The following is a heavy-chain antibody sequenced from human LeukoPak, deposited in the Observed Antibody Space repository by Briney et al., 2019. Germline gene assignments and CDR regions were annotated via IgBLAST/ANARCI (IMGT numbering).Heavy chain of an antibody. V-gene: IGHV1-8*03. D-gene: IGHD3-3*01. CDR1: GYTFTSYD. J-gene: IGHJ5*02. Sequence: ASLKVSCKASGYTFTSYDINWVRQATGQGLEWMGWMNPNSSNTGYAQKFQGRVTITRNTSISTAYMELSSLRSEDTAVYYCARATEGYYDFWSGYYSYWFDPWGQGTLVTVSS. CDR2: MNPNSSNT. CDR3: ARATEGYYDFWSGYYSYWFDP.